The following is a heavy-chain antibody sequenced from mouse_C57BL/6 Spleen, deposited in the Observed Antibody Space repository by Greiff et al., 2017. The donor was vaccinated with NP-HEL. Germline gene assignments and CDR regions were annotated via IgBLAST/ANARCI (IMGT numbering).Heavy chain of an antibody. CDR3: ARSNYSNLYWYFDV. D-gene: IGHD2-5*01. Sequence: QVQLQQSGPELVKPGASVKISCKASGYAFSSSWMNWVKQRPGKGLEWIGRIYPGDGDTNYNGKFKGKATLTADKSSSTAYRQLSSLTSEDSAVYFCARSNYSNLYWYFDVWGTGTTVTVSS. V-gene: IGHV1-82*01. J-gene: IGHJ1*03. CDR2: IYPGDGDT. CDR1: GYAFSSSW.